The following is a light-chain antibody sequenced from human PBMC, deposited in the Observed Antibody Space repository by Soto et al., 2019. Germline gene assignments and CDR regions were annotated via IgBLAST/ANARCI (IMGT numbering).Light chain of an antibody. CDR2: KAS. Sequence: DIQMTQSPSTLSASVGDRVTITCRASQTISTLLAWYQQRPGKAPNLLIYKASSLERGVPSRFSGSGSGTEFTPTISSLQPDDFATYFCQQYSIYPWTFGQGTKVEVK. CDR3: QQYSIYPWT. CDR1: QTISTL. V-gene: IGKV1-5*03. J-gene: IGKJ1*01.